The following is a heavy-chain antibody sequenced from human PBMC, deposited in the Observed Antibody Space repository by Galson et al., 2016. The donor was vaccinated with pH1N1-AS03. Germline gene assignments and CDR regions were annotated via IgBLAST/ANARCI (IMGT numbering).Heavy chain of an antibody. CDR3: ARVPELMGPPFDY. Sequence: SVKVSCKASGYTFTSYGISWVRQAPGQGLEWMGWISASKANTKYEQKFQGRITMTTDTSTSTGYMELRSLRSDDTAVYYCARVPELMGPPFDYWGQGILVTVSS. V-gene: IGHV1-18*04. CDR1: GYTFTSYG. D-gene: IGHD1-7*01. CDR2: ISASKANT. J-gene: IGHJ4*02.